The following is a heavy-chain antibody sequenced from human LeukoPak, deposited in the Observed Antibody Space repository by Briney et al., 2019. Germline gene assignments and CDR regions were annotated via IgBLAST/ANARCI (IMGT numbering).Heavy chain of an antibody. CDR2: ISSSSSTI. J-gene: IGHJ1*01. D-gene: IGHD4-17*01. V-gene: IGHV3-48*02. CDR1: GFTFSSYS. CDR3: AREIWYGDYGEYFQH. Sequence: GGSLRLSCAASGFTFSSYSRNWVRQAPGKGLEGVSYISSSSSTIYYADSVKGRFTISRDNAKNSLYLQMNSLRDEDTAVYYCAREIWYGDYGEYFQHWGQGTLVTVSS.